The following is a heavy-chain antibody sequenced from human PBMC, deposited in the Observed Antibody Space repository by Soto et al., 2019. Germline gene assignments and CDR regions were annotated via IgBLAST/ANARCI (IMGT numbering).Heavy chain of an antibody. CDR3: RAKGSDAYDI. CDR2: IYYSGYT. J-gene: IGHJ3*02. Sequence: QVQLQESGPGLVKPSETLSLTRTVSGGSVSSGSYYWSWIRQPPGKGLEWIGYIYYSGYTNYDPSLKSRVTISIDTSKNQFSLKLSSVTAADTAVYYCRAKGSDAYDIWGQGTMVTVSS. CDR1: GGSVSSGSYY. D-gene: IGHD5-12*01. V-gene: IGHV4-61*01.